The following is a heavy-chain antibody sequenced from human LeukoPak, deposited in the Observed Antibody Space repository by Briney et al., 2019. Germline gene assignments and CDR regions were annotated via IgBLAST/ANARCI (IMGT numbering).Heavy chain of an antibody. J-gene: IGHJ6*03. V-gene: IGHV3-21*01. CDR2: ISSSSSYI. D-gene: IGHD3-22*01. CDR3: ARDQVTYYYDSSGSISYMDV. Sequence: GGSLRLSCAASGFTFSSYWMSWVRQAPGKGLEWVSSISSSSSYIYYADSVKGRFTISRDNAKNSLYLQMNSLRAEDTAVYYCARDQVTYYYDSSGSISYMDVWGKGTTVTVSS. CDR1: GFTFSSYW.